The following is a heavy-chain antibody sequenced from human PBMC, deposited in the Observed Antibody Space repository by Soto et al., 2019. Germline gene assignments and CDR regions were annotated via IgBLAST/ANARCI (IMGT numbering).Heavy chain of an antibody. CDR1: GFTFSSYG. Sequence: GGSLRLSCAASGFTFSSYGMHWVRQAPGKGLEWVAVIWYDGSNKYYADSVKGRFTISRDNSKNTLYLQMNSLRAEDTAVYYCARDPLVVNQKSQNGEQLVPHNAHDDAFDIWGQGTMVTVSS. CDR3: ARDPLVVNQKSQNGEQLVPHNAHDDAFDI. D-gene: IGHD6-13*01. V-gene: IGHV3-33*01. J-gene: IGHJ3*02. CDR2: IWYDGSNK.